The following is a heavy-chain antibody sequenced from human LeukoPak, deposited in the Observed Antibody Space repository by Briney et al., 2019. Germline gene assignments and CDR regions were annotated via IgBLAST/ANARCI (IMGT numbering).Heavy chain of an antibody. J-gene: IGHJ6*02. CDR1: GYIFSDYF. V-gene: IGHV1-2*02. CDR2: INSYSGGA. Sequence: ASVKVSCKASGYIFSDYFLHWVRQAPGQGPEWMGCINSYSGGAHYAQKFRDRVTMTRDTSINTAYMDLSSLRSDNTAVYYCARDFLGRINGGANYFGMGVWGQGTTVIVSS. CDR3: ARDFLGRINGGANYFGMGV. D-gene: IGHD4/OR15-4a*01.